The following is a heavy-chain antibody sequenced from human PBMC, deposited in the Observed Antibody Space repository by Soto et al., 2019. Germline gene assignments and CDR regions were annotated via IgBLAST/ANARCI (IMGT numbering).Heavy chain of an antibody. CDR1: GFTFSSYG. CDR2: ISYDGSNK. J-gene: IGHJ4*02. Sequence: QVQLVESGGGVVQPGRSLRLSCAASGFTFSSYGMHWVRQAPGKGLEWVAVISYDGSNKYYADSVKGRFTISRDNSKNTLYLQMNSLRAEDTAVYYCAKDSPKVAGLFDYWGQGTLVTVSS. D-gene: IGHD6-19*01. CDR3: AKDSPKVAGLFDY. V-gene: IGHV3-30*18.